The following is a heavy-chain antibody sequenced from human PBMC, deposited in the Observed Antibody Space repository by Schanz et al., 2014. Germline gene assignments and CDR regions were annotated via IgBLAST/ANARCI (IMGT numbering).Heavy chain of an antibody. J-gene: IGHJ1*01. Sequence: QVQLVQSGAEVKKPGASVKVYCKASGYTFTNNDICWVRQAPGQGLEWMGWISTDNGNTNYAQKFQDRVTMTTDTSTSTAYMELRSLRSDDTAVYYCARIAEAGTQYLQYWGQGTLVTVSS. CDR2: ISTDNGNT. CDR1: GYTFTNND. D-gene: IGHD6-13*01. CDR3: ARIAEAGTQYLQY. V-gene: IGHV1-18*04.